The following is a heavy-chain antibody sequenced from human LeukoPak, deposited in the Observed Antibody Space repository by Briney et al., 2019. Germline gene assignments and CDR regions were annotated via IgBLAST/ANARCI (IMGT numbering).Heavy chain of an antibody. CDR2: IYQSGRT. V-gene: IGHV4-38-2*02. CDR3: ARFRTNDTSGYYGGSFDY. J-gene: IGHJ4*02. D-gene: IGHD3-22*01. CDR1: GYSISSGDY. Sequence: SETLSLTCTVSGYSISSGDYWGWIRQPPGKGLEWIGNIYQSGRTYYNPSLMSRVTISVDTSKNQFSLKLSSVTAADTAVYYCARFRTNDTSGYYGGSFDYWGQGTLVTVSS.